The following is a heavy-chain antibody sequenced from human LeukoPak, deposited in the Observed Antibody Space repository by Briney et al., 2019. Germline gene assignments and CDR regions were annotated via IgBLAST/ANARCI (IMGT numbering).Heavy chain of an antibody. V-gene: IGHV3-21*01. D-gene: IGHD4-17*01. Sequence: KTGGSLRLSCAASGFTFSSYSMNWVRQAPGKGLEWVSSISSSSSYIYYADSVKGRFTISRDNAKNSLYLQMNSLRAEDTAVYYCARDDYGDYEGNYFDYWGRGTLVTVSS. CDR2: ISSSSSYI. CDR1: GFTFSSYS. J-gene: IGHJ4*02. CDR3: ARDDYGDYEGNYFDY.